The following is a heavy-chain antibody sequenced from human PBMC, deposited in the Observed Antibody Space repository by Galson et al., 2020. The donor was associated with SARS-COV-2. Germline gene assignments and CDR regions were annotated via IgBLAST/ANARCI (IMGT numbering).Heavy chain of an antibody. J-gene: IGHJ5*02. Sequence: SLKISCVASGFTFSNSALHWVRHTPGKGLEWVALISYDGSNKYYADSVTGRFTISRDDSKNTLYLQMNSLRPDDTGLYYCARERYGAGTYAEVDPWGQGTLVTVSS. V-gene: IGHV3-30*04. CDR2: ISYDGSNK. D-gene: IGHD3-10*01. CDR1: GFTFSNSA. CDR3: ARERYGAGTYAEVDP.